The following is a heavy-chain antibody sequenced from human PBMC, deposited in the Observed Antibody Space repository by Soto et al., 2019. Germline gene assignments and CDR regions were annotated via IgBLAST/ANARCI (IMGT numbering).Heavy chain of an antibody. CDR2: IYPGDSDT. CDR1: GYSFTSYW. V-gene: IGHV5-51*01. D-gene: IGHD1-26*01. J-gene: IGHJ4*02. CDR3: ASLLSGVMGATPYYFDY. Sequence: GESLKISCKGSGYSFTSYWIGWVRQMPGKGLEWMGIIYPGDSDTRFSPSFQGQVTISADKSISTAYLQWSSLKASDTAMYYCASLLSGVMGATPYYFDYWGQGTLVTVSS.